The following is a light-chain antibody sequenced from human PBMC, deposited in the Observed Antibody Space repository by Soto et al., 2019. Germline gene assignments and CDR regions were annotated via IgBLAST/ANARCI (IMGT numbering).Light chain of an antibody. Sequence: DVVMTQSPLSLPVTLGQPASISCRSSQSLVYSDGNTYLNWFHQRPGQSPRRLIYKVSNRDSVVPDRFSGSGSGIYLTLKISRVEAEDVGVYYCMQGTYWPRLTFGGGTKVEIK. CDR3: MQGTYWPRLT. J-gene: IGKJ4*01. V-gene: IGKV2-30*01. CDR1: QSLVYSDGNTY. CDR2: KVS.